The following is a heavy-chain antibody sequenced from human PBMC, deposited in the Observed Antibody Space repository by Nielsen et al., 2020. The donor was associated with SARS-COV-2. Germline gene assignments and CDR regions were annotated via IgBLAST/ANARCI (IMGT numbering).Heavy chain of an antibody. CDR3: ARVPDSSGYGYYYYGMDV. CDR2: IKQDGSEK. D-gene: IGHD3-22*01. V-gene: IGHV3-7*05. J-gene: IGHJ6*02. Sequence: VRQMPGKGLEWVANIKQDGSEKYYVDSVKGRFTISRDNAKNSLYLQMNSLRAEDTAVYYCARVPDSSGYGYYYYGMDVWGQGTTVTVSS.